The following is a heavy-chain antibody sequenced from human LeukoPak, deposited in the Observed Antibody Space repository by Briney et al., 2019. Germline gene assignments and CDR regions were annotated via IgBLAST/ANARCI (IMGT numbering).Heavy chain of an antibody. V-gene: IGHV4-59*08. CDR2: THYSGST. Sequence: SETLSLTCTVSGAPITNSYWCWSRQPPGKGLGWMGFTHYSGSTSSNPSLKSRVAMSVDTSKNQFSLGVTSVTAADTAVYYCARLYPLVSISTYHYHPLDVWGQGTTVTVS. CDR1: GAPITNSY. J-gene: IGHJ6*02. D-gene: IGHD2-8*02. CDR3: ARLYPLVSISTYHYHPLDV.